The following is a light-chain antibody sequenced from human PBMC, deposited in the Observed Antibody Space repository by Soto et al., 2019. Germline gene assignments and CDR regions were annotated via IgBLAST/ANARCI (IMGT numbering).Light chain of an antibody. CDR1: QSVSGN. V-gene: IGKV3-15*01. CDR3: QQYNNWPWT. J-gene: IGKJ1*01. CDR2: GAS. Sequence: EIVMTQSPATLSVSPGERATLSCSASQSVSGNLAWYQQKPGQAPRLIIYGASTRATGIPARFSGSGSGTEFTLTISSLQSEDFAFYYCQQYNNWPWTFGQGTKVEIK.